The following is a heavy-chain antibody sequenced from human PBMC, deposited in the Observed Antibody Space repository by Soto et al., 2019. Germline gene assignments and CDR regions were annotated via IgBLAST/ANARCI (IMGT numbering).Heavy chain of an antibody. Sequence: EEQLVESGGGLVQPGGSLRLSCAASGFSFSTHYMNWVRQSPGKGLEWVSSINRDSTVIYYADSVKGRFTISRDNARNSLSLQMDSLIAEDTAVYYCLNGDYYVGPGTLVTVSS. CDR1: GFSFSTHY. CDR2: INRDSTVI. CDR3: LNGDYY. V-gene: IGHV3-48*01. D-gene: IGHD3-16*01. J-gene: IGHJ4*02.